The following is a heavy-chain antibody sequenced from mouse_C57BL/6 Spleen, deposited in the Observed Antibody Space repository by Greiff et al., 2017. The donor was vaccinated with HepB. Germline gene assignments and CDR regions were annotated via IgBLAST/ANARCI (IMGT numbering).Heavy chain of an antibody. V-gene: IGHV5-9-1*02. CDR3: TRDTGTSAMDY. Sequence: EVKVEESGEGLVKPGGSLKLSCAASGFTFSSYAMSWVRQTPEKRLEWVAYISSGGDYIYYADTVKGRFTISRDNARNTLYLQMSSLKSEDTAMYYCTRDTGTSAMDYWGQGTSVTVSS. CDR2: ISSGGDYI. J-gene: IGHJ4*01. D-gene: IGHD1-1*01. CDR1: GFTFSSYA.